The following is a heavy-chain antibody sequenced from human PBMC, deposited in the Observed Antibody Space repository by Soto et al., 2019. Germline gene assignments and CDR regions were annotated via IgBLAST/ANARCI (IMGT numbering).Heavy chain of an antibody. CDR3: VKEVVSSSWYGVYYYYYGMDV. D-gene: IGHD6-13*01. CDR2: ISSNGGST. CDR1: GLPFSSYC. V-gene: IGHV3-64D*08. Sequence: GGSLRFSCSASGLPFSSYCMHWVRTNPGKGLEYVSAISSNGGSTYYADSVKGRFTISRDNSKNTLYLQMSSLRAEDTAVYYCVKEVVSSSWYGVYYYYYGMDVWGQGTTVTVS. J-gene: IGHJ6*02.